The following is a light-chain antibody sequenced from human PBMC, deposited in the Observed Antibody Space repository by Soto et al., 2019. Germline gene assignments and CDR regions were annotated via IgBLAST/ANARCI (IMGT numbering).Light chain of an antibody. Sequence: DIQMTQSPSTLSPSVGDRVTITCRASQSIRSWLACYQQKPGKAPNLMIYDASTLQSGVPSRFSGGGSGTEFSLTISSLQPDDFAAYYCQQYNSFSTFGQGTKLEIK. CDR3: QQYNSFST. CDR1: QSIRSW. CDR2: DAS. V-gene: IGKV1-5*01. J-gene: IGKJ2*01.